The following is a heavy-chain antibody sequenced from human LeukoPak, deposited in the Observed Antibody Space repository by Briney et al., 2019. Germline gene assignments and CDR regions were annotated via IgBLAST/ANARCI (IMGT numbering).Heavy chain of an antibody. D-gene: IGHD6-19*01. CDR1: GASISSYY. V-gene: IGHV4-59*08. CDR2: IYYSGST. CDR3: ARQKSSGWEEIDY. Sequence: SETLSLTCTVSGASISSYYWSWIRQPPGKGLEWIGNIYYSGSTNYNPSLKSRVTISVDTSKNQFSLKLRSVSAADTAVYFCARQKSSGWEEIDYWGQGTLVTICS. J-gene: IGHJ4*02.